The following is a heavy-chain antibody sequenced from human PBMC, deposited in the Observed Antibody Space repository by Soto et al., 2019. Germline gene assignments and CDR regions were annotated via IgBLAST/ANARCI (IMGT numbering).Heavy chain of an antibody. D-gene: IGHD3-10*01. J-gene: IGHJ4*02. Sequence: QVQLVESGGGVAQPGRSLRLPCAASGFTFSSYGSHWFGQPPGKGREWVAVIWYDGSYKSYADSVKGRFTISRDDSKNTLFLQMNSLRAEDTAVYYCARGYGSKSYVFDYWGQGTLVTVSS. CDR3: ARGYGSKSYVFDY. V-gene: IGHV3-33*01. CDR2: IWYDGSYK. CDR1: GFTFSSYG.